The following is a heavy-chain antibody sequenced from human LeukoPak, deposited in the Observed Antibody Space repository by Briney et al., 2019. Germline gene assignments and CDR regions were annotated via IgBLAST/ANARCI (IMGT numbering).Heavy chain of an antibody. D-gene: IGHD2-2*02. J-gene: IGHJ4*02. CDR3: ARGRGYCSSTSCYKESLYYFDY. CDR1: GGTFSSYA. V-gene: IGHV1-69*13. CDR2: IIPIFGTA. Sequence: SVKVSCKASGGTFSSYAISWVRQAPGQGLEWMGGIIPIFGTANYAQKFQGRVTITADESTSTAYMELSSLRSEDTAVYYCARGRGYCSSTSCYKESLYYFDYWGQGTLVTVSS.